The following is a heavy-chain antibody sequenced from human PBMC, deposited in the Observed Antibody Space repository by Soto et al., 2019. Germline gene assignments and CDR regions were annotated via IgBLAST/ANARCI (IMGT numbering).Heavy chain of an antibody. D-gene: IGHD1-26*01. Sequence: QITLKESGPTLVKPTQTLTLPCTFSGFSLTTDRVGVGWIRQPPGEALEWLAVIYWDDSKTYSPSLESRLTITKDTSNNQVALTMTNMDPLDTATYYCAHAYGGRSLYWGQGTLVTVSS. V-gene: IGHV2-5*02. CDR1: GFSLTTDRVG. CDR2: IYWDDSK. CDR3: AHAYGGRSLY. J-gene: IGHJ4*02.